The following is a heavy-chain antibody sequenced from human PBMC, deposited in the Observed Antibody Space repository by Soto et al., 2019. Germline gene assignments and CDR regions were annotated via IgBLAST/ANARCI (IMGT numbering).Heavy chain of an antibody. V-gene: IGHV3-7*01. Sequence: GGSLILSCAASGFTFSSYWMSWVRQAAGKGLEWVANIKQDGSQKYYVDSVKGRFTISRDNAKNSVFLQMNSLRAEDTAVYYCARIGYSSSCFDYWGQGIPVTVSS. CDR3: ARIGYSSSCFDY. CDR2: IKQDGSQK. J-gene: IGHJ4*02. D-gene: IGHD6-6*01. CDR1: GFTFSSYW.